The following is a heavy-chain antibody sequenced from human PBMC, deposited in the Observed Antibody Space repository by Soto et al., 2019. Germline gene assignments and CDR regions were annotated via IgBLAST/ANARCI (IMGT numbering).Heavy chain of an antibody. D-gene: IGHD6-13*01. CDR3: ARAVAAAGTGSDY. V-gene: IGHV4-34*01. CDR2: INHSGST. Sequence: PSETLSLTCAVYGGSFSGYYWRWIRQPPGKGLEWTGEINHSGSTNYNPSLKSRVTISVDTSKNQFSLKLSSVTAADTAVYYCARAVAAAGTGSDYWGQGTLVSRSS. CDR1: GGSFSGYY. J-gene: IGHJ4*02.